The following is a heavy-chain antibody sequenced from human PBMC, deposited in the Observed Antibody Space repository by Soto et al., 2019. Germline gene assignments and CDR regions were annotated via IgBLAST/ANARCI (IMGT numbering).Heavy chain of an antibody. CDR1: GYTFPSYG. D-gene: IGHD4-17*01. CDR2: ISVFNDNT. CDR3: ARGVRDYGDYYFDY. Sequence: GASVKVSCKTSGYTFPSYGITWVRQAPGQGLEWMGWISVFNDNTNYAQKLQDRVTMTTDTSTSTAYMELRSPRSDDTAVYYCARGVRDYGDYYFDYWGQGTLVTVSS. V-gene: IGHV1-18*01. J-gene: IGHJ4*02.